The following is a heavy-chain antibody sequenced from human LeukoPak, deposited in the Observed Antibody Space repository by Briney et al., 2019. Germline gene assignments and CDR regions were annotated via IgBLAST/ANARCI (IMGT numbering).Heavy chain of an antibody. CDR1: GFTFSSYG. J-gene: IGHJ4*02. D-gene: IGHD5-12*01. Sequence: GGSLRLSCAASGFTFSSYGMSWVRQAPGKGLEWVSAISGSGGSTYYADSVKGRFTISRDNAKNSLYLQMNSLRAEDTAVYYCAREKVATRGEFDYWGQGTLVTVSS. CDR2: ISGSGGST. CDR3: AREKVATRGEFDY. V-gene: IGHV3-23*01.